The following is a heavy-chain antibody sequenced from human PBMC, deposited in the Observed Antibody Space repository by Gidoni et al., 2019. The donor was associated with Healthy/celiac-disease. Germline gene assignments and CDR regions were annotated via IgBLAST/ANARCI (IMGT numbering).Heavy chain of an antibody. D-gene: IGHD4-17*01. CDR2: SSSSSSYI. Sequence: EVQLVESGGGLVKPGGSLRLSCAASGFTFSSYSMNWVRQAPGKGLEWVSSSSSSSSYIYYADSVKGRFTISRDNAKNSLYLQMNSLRAEDTAVYYCARDWVYGEDFDYWGQGTLVTVSS. CDR3: ARDWVYGEDFDY. CDR1: GFTFSSYS. V-gene: IGHV3-21*01. J-gene: IGHJ4*02.